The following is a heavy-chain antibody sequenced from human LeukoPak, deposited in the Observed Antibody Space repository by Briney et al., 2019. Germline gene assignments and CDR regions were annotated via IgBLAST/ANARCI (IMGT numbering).Heavy chain of an antibody. CDR1: GGSISSGGYY. CDR3: ARGGYYDFWSGYYFGWFDP. J-gene: IGHJ5*02. D-gene: IGHD3-3*01. CDR2: IYYSGST. V-gene: IGHV4-61*08. Sequence: PSQTLSLTCTVSGGSISSGGYYWSWIRQPPGKGLEWIGYIYYSGSTNYNPSLKSRVTISVDTSKNQFSLKLSSVTAADTAVYYCARGGYYDFWSGYYFGWFDPWGQGTLVTVSS.